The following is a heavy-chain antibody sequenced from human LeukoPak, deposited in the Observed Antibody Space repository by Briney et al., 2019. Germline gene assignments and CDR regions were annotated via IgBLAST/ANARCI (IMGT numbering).Heavy chain of an antibody. CDR2: ISSSSSYI. V-gene: IGHV3-21*01. J-gene: IGHJ4*02. CDR1: GFTFSSYS. CDR3: ASLGFDY. Sequence: PGGSLRLSCAASGFTFSSYSMNWVRQAPGKGLEWVSSISSSSSYIYHADSVKGRFTISRDNAKNSLYLQMNSLRAEDTAVYYCASLGFDYWGQGTLVTVSS.